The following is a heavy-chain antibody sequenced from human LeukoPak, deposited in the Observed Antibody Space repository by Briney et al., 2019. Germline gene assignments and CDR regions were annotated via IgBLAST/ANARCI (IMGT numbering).Heavy chain of an antibody. CDR3: ARATPNYYDSSGYST. Sequence: SETLFLTCTVSGGSISSGGYYWSWIRQHPGKGLEWIGYIYYSGSTYYNPSLKSRVTISVDTSKNQFSLKLSSVTAADTAVYYCARATPNYYDSSGYSTWGQGTLVTVSS. V-gene: IGHV4-31*03. J-gene: IGHJ5*02. CDR1: GGSISSGGYY. D-gene: IGHD3-22*01. CDR2: IYYSGST.